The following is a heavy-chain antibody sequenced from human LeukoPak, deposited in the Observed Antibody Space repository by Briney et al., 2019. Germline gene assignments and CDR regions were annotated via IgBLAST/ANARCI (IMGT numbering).Heavy chain of an antibody. J-gene: IGHJ4*02. V-gene: IGHV3-48*02. CDR3: ARIRYGGYHFEY. CDR1: GFTFSNYG. CDR2: ISSSSSTI. Sequence: QPGGSLRLSCAASGFTFSNYGMNWVRQAPGKGLEWISYISSSSSTIYYADSVKGRFTVSRDNAKNSLYLQMNSLRDEDAAVYYCARIRYGGYHFEYWGQGTLVTVSS. D-gene: IGHD5-12*01.